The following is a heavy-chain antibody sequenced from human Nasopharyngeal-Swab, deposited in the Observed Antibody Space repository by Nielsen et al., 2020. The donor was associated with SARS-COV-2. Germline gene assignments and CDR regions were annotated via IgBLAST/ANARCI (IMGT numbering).Heavy chain of an antibody. CDR3: AGDLSGRGDY. CDR1: GFTFSSYW. V-gene: IGHV3-74*01. D-gene: IGHD6-19*01. J-gene: IGHJ4*02. CDR2: TNEDETTT. Sequence: GESLKISCEASGFTFSSYWMHWVRQAPGKGLVWVSRTNEDETTTDYADSVKGRFAISRDNAKNTLYLQMNSLRAEDTAIYYCAGDLSGRGDYWGQGTLVTVAS.